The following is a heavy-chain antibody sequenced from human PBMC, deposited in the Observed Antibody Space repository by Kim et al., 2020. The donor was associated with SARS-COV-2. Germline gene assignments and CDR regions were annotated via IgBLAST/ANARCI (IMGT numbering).Heavy chain of an antibody. D-gene: IGHD6-13*01. V-gene: IGHV3-74*01. Sequence: KGRFTISRENAKNTLYLQMNSLRAEDTAVYYCARGDTSSDLGYYYYGMDVWGQGTTVTVSS. CDR3: ARGDTSSDLGYYYYGMDV. J-gene: IGHJ6*02.